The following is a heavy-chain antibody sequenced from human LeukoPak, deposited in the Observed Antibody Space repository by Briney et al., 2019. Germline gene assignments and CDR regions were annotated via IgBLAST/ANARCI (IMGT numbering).Heavy chain of an antibody. J-gene: IGHJ4*02. D-gene: IGHD3-16*01. CDR1: GFTFSSYG. CDR3: ARARWGDYVLGLDY. Sequence: GGSLRLSCAASGFTFSSYGMHWVRQAPGKGLEWVAFIRYDGSNKYYADSVKGRFTISRDNSKNTLYLQMNSLRAEDTAVYYCARARWGDYVLGLDYWGQGTLVTVSS. V-gene: IGHV3-30*02. CDR2: IRYDGSNK.